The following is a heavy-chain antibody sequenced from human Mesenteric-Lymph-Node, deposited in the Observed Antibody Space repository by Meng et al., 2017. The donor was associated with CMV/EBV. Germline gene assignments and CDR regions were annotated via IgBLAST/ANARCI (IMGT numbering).Heavy chain of an antibody. D-gene: IGHD2-2*01. CDR3: ARGQRIVVVPAARRQFDP. V-gene: IGHV4-34*01. CDR2: INYSGST. J-gene: IGHJ5*02. Sequence: SETLSLTCAVYGGSFSGYYWSWIRQPPGKGLEWIGEINYSGSTNYNPSLKSRVTISVDTSKNQFSLKLSSVTAADTAVYYCARGQRIVVVPAARRQFDPWGQGTLVTVSS. CDR1: GGSFSGYY.